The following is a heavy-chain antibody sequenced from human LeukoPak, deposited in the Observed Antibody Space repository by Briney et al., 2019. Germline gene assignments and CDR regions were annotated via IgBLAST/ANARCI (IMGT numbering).Heavy chain of an antibody. J-gene: IGHJ6*03. D-gene: IGHD3-3*01. CDR3: ARHFGYYYYYYMDV. V-gene: IGHV4-34*01. CDR2: IYYSGST. Sequence: SETLSLTCAVYGGSFSGYYWSWIRQPPGKGLEWIGSIYYSGSTYYNPSLKSRVTISVDTSKNQFSLKLSSVTAADTAVYYCARHFGYYYYYYMDVWGKGTTVTISS. CDR1: GGSFSGYY.